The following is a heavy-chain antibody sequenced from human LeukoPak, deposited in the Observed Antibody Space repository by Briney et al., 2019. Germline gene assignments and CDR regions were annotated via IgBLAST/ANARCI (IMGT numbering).Heavy chain of an antibody. CDR3: ARDRDSSGLYGGADL. CDR2: IDGAGGEK. J-gene: IGHJ5*02. CDR1: GFTFSRHW. V-gene: IGHV3-7*01. D-gene: IGHD6-19*01. Sequence: GGSLRLSCEASGFTFSRHWLTWVRQAPGKGLEWVGNIDGAGGEKHYVDSVKGRFTISRDTAKNSLYLQMNSLRVEDTAIYFCARDRDSSGLYGGADLWGQGVLVTVSA.